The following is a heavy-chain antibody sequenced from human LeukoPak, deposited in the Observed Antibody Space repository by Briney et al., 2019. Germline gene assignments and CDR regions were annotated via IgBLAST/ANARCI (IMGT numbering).Heavy chain of an antibody. D-gene: IGHD5-12*01. CDR3: ARDGGYSGYDADX. Sequence: PGGSLRLSCAASGFTFSTYSMKWVRQATGKGLEWVSYISDSSAMYYADSVRGRFTIFRENDKNSLFLQMNSLRAEDTAVYYCARDGGYSGYDADXWGQGTLVTASS. CDR2: ISDSSAM. V-gene: IGHV3-48*01. CDR1: GFTFSTYS. J-gene: IGHJ4*02.